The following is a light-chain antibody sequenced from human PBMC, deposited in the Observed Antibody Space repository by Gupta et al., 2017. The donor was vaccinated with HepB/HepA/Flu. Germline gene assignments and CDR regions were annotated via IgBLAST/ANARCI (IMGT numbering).Light chain of an antibody. CDR1: QSISTY. CDR3: QQSYGSPWT. CDR2: AAS. V-gene: IGKV1-39*01. J-gene: IGKJ1*01. Sequence: DIRMNPSPSPLSASVGDRVTITCRASQSISTYLNWYQQQPGKAPKLLIYAASSLQSGVPSRFSGSGSGTDFTLTISGLQPEDLATYYCQQSYGSPWTFGQGTQVEIK.